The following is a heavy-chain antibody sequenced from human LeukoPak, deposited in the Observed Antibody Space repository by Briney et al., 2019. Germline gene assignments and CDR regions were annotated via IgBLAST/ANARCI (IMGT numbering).Heavy chain of an antibody. V-gene: IGHV3-30*02. Sequence: GGSLRLSCAASGFTFSSYGMHWVRQAPGKGLEWVAFIRYDGGNKYYAGSVKGRFTISRDNSKNTLYLQMNSLRAEDTAVYYCAKDPPSNSWGQGTLVTVSS. CDR1: GFTFSSYG. J-gene: IGHJ5*02. CDR2: IRYDGGNK. CDR3: AKDPPSNS.